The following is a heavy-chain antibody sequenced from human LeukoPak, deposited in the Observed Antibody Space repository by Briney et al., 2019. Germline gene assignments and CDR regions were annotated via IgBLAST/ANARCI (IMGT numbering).Heavy chain of an antibody. J-gene: IGHJ3*02. CDR3: ASLNHYDILTGYYFAFDI. V-gene: IGHV1-46*01. CDR1: GYTFTSYY. D-gene: IGHD3-9*01. CDR2: INPSGGST. Sequence: ASVKVSCKASGYTFTSYYMHWVRQAPGQGLEWMGIINPSGGSTSYAQKFQGRVTMTRDTSTSTVYMQLSSLRSEDTAVYYCASLNHYDILTGYYFAFDIWGQGTMITVSS.